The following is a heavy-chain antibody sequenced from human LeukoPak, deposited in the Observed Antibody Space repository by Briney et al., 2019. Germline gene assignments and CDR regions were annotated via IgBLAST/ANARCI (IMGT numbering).Heavy chain of an antibody. CDR2: ISSSGNTI. CDR1: GFTFSDYY. CDR3: VRDVASMNWFDP. D-gene: IGHD5-12*01. J-gene: IGHJ5*02. V-gene: IGHV3-11*01. Sequence: KSGGSLRLSCAASGFTFSDYYMSWIRQAPGKGLEWVSYISSSGNTIYYADSVKGRFTISRDNAKNSLSLQMNSLTADDTAVYYCVRDVASMNWFDPWGQGTLVTVSS.